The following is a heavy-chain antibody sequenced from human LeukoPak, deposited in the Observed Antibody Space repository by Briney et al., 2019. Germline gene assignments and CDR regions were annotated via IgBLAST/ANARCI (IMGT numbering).Heavy chain of an antibody. J-gene: IGHJ4*02. CDR3: AKDPYYDILTGSDYFDY. Sequence: GGSLRLSCAASGFTFSSYAMSWVRQAPGKGLEWVSGISGSGGSTYYADSVKGRFATSRDISKNTLSLQMNSLRAEDTAVYYCAKDPYYDILTGSDYFDYWGQGTLVTVSS. D-gene: IGHD3-9*01. CDR1: GFTFSSYA. V-gene: IGHV3-23*01. CDR2: ISGSGGST.